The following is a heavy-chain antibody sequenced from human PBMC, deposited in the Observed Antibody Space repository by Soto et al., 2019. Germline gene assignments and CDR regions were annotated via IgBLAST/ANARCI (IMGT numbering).Heavy chain of an antibody. D-gene: IGHD2-15*01. CDR3: ARDMHAGFTHYSDP. CDR1: GGSISSYY. J-gene: IGHJ5*02. Sequence: SETLSLTCSVSGGSISSYYWSWIRQPPGKGLEWIGYIHYSGSTNYSPSLKSRVTISVDTSKNQFSLKLSSVTAADTAVYYCARDMHAGFTHYSDPWGQGTLVTVSS. CDR2: IHYSGST. V-gene: IGHV4-59*01.